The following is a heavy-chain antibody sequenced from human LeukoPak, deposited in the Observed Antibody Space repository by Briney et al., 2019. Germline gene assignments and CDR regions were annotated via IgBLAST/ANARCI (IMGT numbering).Heavy chain of an antibody. J-gene: IGHJ6*03. CDR1: GFTFSSYG. D-gene: IGHD2-8*01. CDR2: ISYDGSNK. V-gene: IGHV3-30*18. Sequence: GGSLRLSCAASGFTFSSYGMHWVRQAPGKGLEWVAVISYDGSNKYYADSVKGRFTISRDNSKNTLYLQMNSLRAEDTAVYYCAKDRCSNGIGCYYYYMDVWGKGTTVTISS. CDR3: AKDRCSNGIGCYYYYMDV.